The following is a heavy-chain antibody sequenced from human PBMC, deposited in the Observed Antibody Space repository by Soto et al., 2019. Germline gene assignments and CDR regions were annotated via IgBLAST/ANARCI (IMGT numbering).Heavy chain of an antibody. D-gene: IGHD2-15*01. CDR2: VSIGGST. CDR1: GFTFSSYA. CDR3: AKRRGAGGHFDY. J-gene: IGHJ4*02. V-gene: IGHV3-23*01. Sequence: PGGSLRLSCAASGFTFSSYAMGWVRKGPGKGLEWVAVVSIGGSTHYADSVRGRFTISRDNSKNTLSLQMNSLTAEDTAVYFCAKRRGAGGHFDYWGQGA.